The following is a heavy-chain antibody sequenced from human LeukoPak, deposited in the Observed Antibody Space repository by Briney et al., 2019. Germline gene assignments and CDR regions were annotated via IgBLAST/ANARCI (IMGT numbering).Heavy chain of an antibody. CDR2: ISGSGGST. Sequence: TGGSLRLSCAASGFTFSSYAMSWVRQAPGKGLEWVSAISGSGGSTYYADSVKGRFTISRDNSKNTLYLQMNSLRAEDTAVYYCANQYYYGSGSYRSPYYFDYWGQGTLVTVSS. CDR3: ANQYYYGSGSYRSPYYFDY. J-gene: IGHJ4*02. V-gene: IGHV3-23*01. CDR1: GFTFSSYA. D-gene: IGHD3-10*01.